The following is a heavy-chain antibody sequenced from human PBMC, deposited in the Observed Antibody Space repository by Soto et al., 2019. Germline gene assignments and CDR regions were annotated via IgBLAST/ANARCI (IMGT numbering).Heavy chain of an antibody. J-gene: IGHJ6*02. CDR3: ARDRSDAVAGTSGMDV. V-gene: IGHV1-69*12. CDR1: GGTFSSYA. Sequence: QVQLVQSGAEVKKPGSSVKGSCKASGGTFSSYAIRWVRQAPGQGLEWMGGIIPIFGTANYAQKFQGRVTITADESTSTAYMELSSLRSEDTAVYYCARDRSDAVAGTSGMDVWGQGTTVTVSS. CDR2: IIPIFGTA. D-gene: IGHD6-19*01.